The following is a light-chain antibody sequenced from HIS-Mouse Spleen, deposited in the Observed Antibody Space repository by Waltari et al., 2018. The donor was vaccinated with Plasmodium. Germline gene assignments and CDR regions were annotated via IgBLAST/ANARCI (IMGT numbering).Light chain of an antibody. CDR2: DDS. CDR3: QVWDSSSDHPDVV. J-gene: IGLJ2*01. V-gene: IGLV3-21*03. CDR1: NIGSKS. Sequence: SYELTQPPSVSVAPGKTARITCGGHNIGSKSVHWYQQKPGQAPVLVVYDDSDRPSGSPEGLSGANSGNTATLTISRVEAGDEADYYCQVWDSSSDHPDVVFGGGTKLTVL.